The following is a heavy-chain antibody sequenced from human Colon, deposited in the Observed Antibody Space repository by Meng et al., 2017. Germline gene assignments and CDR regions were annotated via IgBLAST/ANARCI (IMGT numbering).Heavy chain of an antibody. CDR3: ARGLFDY. CDR2: INHSGST. J-gene: IGHJ4*02. V-gene: IGHV4-34*01. CDR1: VGSFGCYY. Sequence: VKLKKWGSGQLKHSEALPLSCAVYVGSFGCYYWGWFRQPPGKGLEWIGEINHSGSTNYNPSLKSRVTISVDTSKNQFSLKLSSVTAADTAVYYCARGLFDYWGQGTLVTVSS.